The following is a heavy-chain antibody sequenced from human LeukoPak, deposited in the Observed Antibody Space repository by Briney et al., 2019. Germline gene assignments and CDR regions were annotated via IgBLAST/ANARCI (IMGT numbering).Heavy chain of an antibody. V-gene: IGHV3-30*02. D-gene: IGHD5-18*01. CDR2: IRYDGSNK. Sequence: PGGSLRLSCAASGFTFSNYGMHWVRQAPGKGLEWVAFIRYDGSNKYYADSVKGRFTISRDNSKNTLYLQMNSLRAEDTAVYYCAKDIALRGYSYGFDYWGQGTLVTVSS. CDR3: AKDIALRGYSYGFDY. CDR1: GFTFSNYG. J-gene: IGHJ4*02.